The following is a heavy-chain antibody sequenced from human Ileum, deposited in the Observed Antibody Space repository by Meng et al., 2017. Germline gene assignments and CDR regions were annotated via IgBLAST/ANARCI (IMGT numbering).Heavy chain of an antibody. V-gene: IGHV3-74*01. J-gene: IGHJ6*02. CDR3: VRGVNKYYYGMDV. CDR1: GFTFSSYW. D-gene: IGHD3-10*01. CDR2: INSDGSST. Sequence: GESLKISYAASGFTFSSYWMHWVRQAPGKGLVWVSRINSDGSSTSYADSVKGRFTISRDNAKNTLYLQMNSLRAEDTAVYYCVRGVNKYYYGMDVWGQGTTVTVS.